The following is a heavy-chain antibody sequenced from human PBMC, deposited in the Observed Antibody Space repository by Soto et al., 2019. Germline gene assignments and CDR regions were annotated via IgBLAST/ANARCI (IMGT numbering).Heavy chain of an antibody. CDR2: IKSKTDGGTT. D-gene: IGHD4-17*01. V-gene: IGHV3-15*01. J-gene: IGHJ6*02. CDR1: GFTFSNAW. Sequence: EVQLVESGGGLVKPGGSLRLSCAASGFTFSNAWMSWVRQAPGKGLEWVGRIKSKTDGGTTDYAAPVKGRFTISRDDSKNTLYLQMNSLKTEDTAVYYCTTDGASTVTTRSYYYYYYGMDVWGQGTTVTVSS. CDR3: TTDGASTVTTRSYYYYYYGMDV.